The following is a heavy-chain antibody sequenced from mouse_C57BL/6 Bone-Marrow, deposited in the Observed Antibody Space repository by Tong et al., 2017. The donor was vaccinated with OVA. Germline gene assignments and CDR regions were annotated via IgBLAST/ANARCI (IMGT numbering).Heavy chain of an antibody. J-gene: IGHJ3*01. Sequence: VQLQESGPGLVAPSQSLSITCTISGFSLTSYGVHWVRQPPGKGLEWLGVIWAGGSTTYNSALMSRLIISKDNSKSQVYLKMNSLQTEDTAMYYCARGYYYGRLRFAYWGQGTLATVSA. D-gene: IGHD1-1*01. CDR2: IWAGGST. CDR1: GFSLTSYG. CDR3: ARGYYYGRLRFAY. V-gene: IGHV2-9*02.